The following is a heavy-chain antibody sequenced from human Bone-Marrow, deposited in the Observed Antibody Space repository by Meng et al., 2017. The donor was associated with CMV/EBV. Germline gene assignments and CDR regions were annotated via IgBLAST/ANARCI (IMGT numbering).Heavy chain of an antibody. D-gene: IGHD1-14*01. CDR3: AGGSGLGS. V-gene: IGHV3-21*01. Sequence: GESLKISCAASGFTFSSYSMNWVRQAPGKGLEWVSSISSSSSYIYYADSVKGRFTISRDNAKNSLYLQMKSLRVEDTAVYHCAGGSGLGSWGQGTLVTVSS. CDR1: GFTFSSYS. CDR2: ISSSSSYI. J-gene: IGHJ4*02.